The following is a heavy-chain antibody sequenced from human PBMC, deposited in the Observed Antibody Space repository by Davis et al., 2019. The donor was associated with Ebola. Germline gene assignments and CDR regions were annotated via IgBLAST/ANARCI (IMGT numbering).Heavy chain of an antibody. CDR1: GYTFTSYY. J-gene: IGHJ6*03. D-gene: IGHD1-26*01. CDR3: ARQTLSGTVYYYYMDV. V-gene: IGHV1-46*01. CDR2: IIPSREEV. Sequence: ASVKVSCKASGYTFTSYYMHWVRQAPGQGLEWLGGIIPSREEVKYSQKYYNRLTISADASTRTAYMEVSSLRSEDTAVYYCARQTLSGTVYYYYMDVWGKGTTVTVSS.